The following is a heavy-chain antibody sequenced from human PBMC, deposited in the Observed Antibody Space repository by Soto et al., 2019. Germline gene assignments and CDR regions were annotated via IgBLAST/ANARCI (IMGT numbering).Heavy chain of an antibody. D-gene: IGHD3-10*01. V-gene: IGHV3-30-3*01. Sequence: GGSLRLSCAASGFTFSSYAMHWVRQAPGKGLEWVAVISYDGSNKYYADSVKGRFTISRDNSKNTLYLQMNSLRAEDTAVYYCARGNYYYSMDVWGQGTTVTV. CDR1: GFTFSSYA. J-gene: IGHJ6*02. CDR2: ISYDGSNK. CDR3: ARGNYYYSMDV.